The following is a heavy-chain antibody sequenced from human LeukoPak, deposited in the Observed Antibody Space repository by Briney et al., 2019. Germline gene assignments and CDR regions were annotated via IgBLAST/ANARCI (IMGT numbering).Heavy chain of an antibody. CDR1: GFTFSSYW. Sequence: GGSLRLSCAASGFTFSSYWMHWVRQAPGKGLAWVSRINTDGSSTSYADSVKGRFTISRDNSRNTLYLQMNSLRVDDMAIYFCAKEPSGANVVPADAFDFWGQGTMVTVSA. CDR2: INTDGSST. J-gene: IGHJ3*01. V-gene: IGHV3-74*01. D-gene: IGHD2-2*01. CDR3: AKEPSGANVVPADAFDF.